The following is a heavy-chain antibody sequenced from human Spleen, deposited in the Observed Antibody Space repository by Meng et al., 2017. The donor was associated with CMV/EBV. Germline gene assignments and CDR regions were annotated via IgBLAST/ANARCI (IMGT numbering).Heavy chain of an antibody. Sequence: GGSLRLSCAASGFTFSSYSMIWVRQAPGKGLEWVSSITSSGGYVYYADSVKGRFTISRDNAKNSLYLQMNSLRAEDTAVYYCVRRLEYYFDYWGQGTLVTVSS. CDR2: ITSSGGYV. J-gene: IGHJ4*02. CDR3: VRRLEYYFDY. V-gene: IGHV3-21*01. CDR1: GFTFSSYS.